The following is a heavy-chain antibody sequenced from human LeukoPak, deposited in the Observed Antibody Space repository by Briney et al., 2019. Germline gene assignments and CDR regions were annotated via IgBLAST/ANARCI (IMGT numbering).Heavy chain of an antibody. V-gene: IGHV3-33*01. CDR1: GFTLSTYG. D-gene: IGHD5/OR15-5a*01. Sequence: GGSPRLSCAASGFTLSTYGMHWVRQAPGKGLEWVAVIWSDGSNKYYADSVKGRFTISRDNSKNTLYLQMNSLRAEDTAVYYCARRRYSVYDFDYWGQGTLVTVSS. CDR2: IWSDGSNK. J-gene: IGHJ4*02. CDR3: ARRRYSVYDFDY.